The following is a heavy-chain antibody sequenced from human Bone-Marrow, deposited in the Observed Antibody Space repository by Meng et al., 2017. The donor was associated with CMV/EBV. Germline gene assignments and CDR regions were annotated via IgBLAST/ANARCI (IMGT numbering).Heavy chain of an antibody. CDR3: ARGALYDFWSGYYNHNWFDP. Sequence: ASVKVSCKASGYTFTSYDINWVRQATGQGLEWMGWMNPNSGSTGYAQKFQGRVIMTWNTSISTVYMELSSLRSDDTAVYYCARGALYDFWSGYYNHNWFDPWGQGTLVTVSS. CDR2: MNPNSGST. J-gene: IGHJ5*02. CDR1: GYTFTSYD. D-gene: IGHD3-3*01. V-gene: IGHV1-8*01.